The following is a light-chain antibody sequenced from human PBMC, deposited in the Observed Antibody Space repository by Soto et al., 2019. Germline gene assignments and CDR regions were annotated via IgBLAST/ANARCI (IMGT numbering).Light chain of an antibody. V-gene: IGKV3-15*01. CDR3: QQYNNWPPT. CDR2: GAS. CDR1: QSVSSN. J-gene: IGKJ3*01. Sequence: EIVMTQSPAPLSVSPGERATLSCRASQSVSSNLACYQQKPGQAPRLLIYGASTRATGIPARFSGSGSGTEFTLTISSLQSEDFAVYYCQQYNNWPPTCGPGTKVDIK.